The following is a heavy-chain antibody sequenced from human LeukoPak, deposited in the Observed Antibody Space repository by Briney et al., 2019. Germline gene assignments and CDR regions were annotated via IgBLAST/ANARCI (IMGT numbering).Heavy chain of an antibody. V-gene: IGHV2-5*01. D-gene: IGHD6-13*01. J-gene: IGHJ4*02. Sequence: SGPTLVNPPQTLTLTCTFSGFSLSTNGVGVGWIRQPPGKALEWLALIYWNDEKRYSPSLKSRLTIAKDTSKNQVVLTMTNMGPVDTATYYCARTPIASSGRDYFDYWGQGILVTVSS. CDR1: GFSLSTNGVG. CDR3: ARTPIASSGRDYFDY. CDR2: IYWNDEK.